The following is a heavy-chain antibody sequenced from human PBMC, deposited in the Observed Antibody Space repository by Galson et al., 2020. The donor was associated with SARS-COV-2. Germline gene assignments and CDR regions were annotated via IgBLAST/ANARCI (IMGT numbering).Heavy chain of an antibody. D-gene: IGHD3-3*01. CDR3: ARGRGFWSGYRRDAFDI. J-gene: IGHJ3*02. V-gene: IGHV1-8*01. CDR1: GYTFTSYD. CDR2: MNPNSGNT. Sequence: ASVKVSCKASGYTFTSYDINWVRQATGQGLEWMGWMNPNSGNTGYAQKFQGRVTMTRNTPISTAYMELSSLRSEDTAVYYCARGRGFWSGYRRDAFDIWGQGTMVTVSS.